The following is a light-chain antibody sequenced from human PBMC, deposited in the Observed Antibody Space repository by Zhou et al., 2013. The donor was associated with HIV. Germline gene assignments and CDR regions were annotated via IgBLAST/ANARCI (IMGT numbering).Light chain of an antibody. CDR1: QSVSNNY. J-gene: IGKJ5*01. CDR2: DAS. CDR3: HQYSSSLIT. Sequence: EIVLTQSPGTLSLSPGERATLSCRASQSVSNNYLGWYQQKPGQAPRVLIYDASNRATGVPDRFRGSGSGTDFTLTITRLEPEDFAVYFCHQYSSSLITFGQGTRLQIK. V-gene: IGKV3-20*01.